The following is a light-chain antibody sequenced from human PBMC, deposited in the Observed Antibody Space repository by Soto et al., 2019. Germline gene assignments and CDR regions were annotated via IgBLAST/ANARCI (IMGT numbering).Light chain of an antibody. V-gene: IGKV3-20*01. CDR2: GAS. J-gene: IGKJ2*01. CDR1: QSVSSSY. Sequence: EIVLTQSPGTLSLSPGERATLSCRASQSVSSSYLAWYQQKPGQAPRLLIYGASSRATGIPDRFSGSGSGTDFTLTISRLEPEDGAVYYCQQYGSSYTFGQGTKLEIK. CDR3: QQYGSSYT.